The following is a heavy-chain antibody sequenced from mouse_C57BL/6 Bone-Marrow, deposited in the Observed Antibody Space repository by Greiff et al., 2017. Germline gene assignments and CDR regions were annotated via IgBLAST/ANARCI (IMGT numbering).Heavy chain of an antibody. CDR1: GYTFTSYW. CDR2: IDPSDSYT. Sequence: VQLKQPGAELVKPGASVKLSCKASGYTFTSYWMQWVKQRPGQGLEWIGEIDPSDSYTNYNQKFKGKATLTVDTSSSTAYMQLSSLTSEDSAVYYCARLRRAWFAYWGQGTLVTVSA. J-gene: IGHJ3*01. CDR3: ARLRRAWFAY. V-gene: IGHV1-50*01. D-gene: IGHD2-12*01.